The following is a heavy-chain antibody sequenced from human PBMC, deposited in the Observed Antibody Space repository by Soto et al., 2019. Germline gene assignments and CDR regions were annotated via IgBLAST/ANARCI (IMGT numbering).Heavy chain of an antibody. Sequence: QVQLQESGPGLVKPSGTLSLTCAVSGGSISSSNWWSWVRQPPGKGLEWTGEIYHSGSTTYKPSLKRRVTIAVDKSKNQFSLKLSSVTAADTAVYYCTKVDYRTFEYWGQGTLVTVSS. CDR1: GGSISSSNW. D-gene: IGHD4-4*01. J-gene: IGHJ4*02. V-gene: IGHV4-4*02. CDR3: TKVDYRTFEY. CDR2: IYHSGST.